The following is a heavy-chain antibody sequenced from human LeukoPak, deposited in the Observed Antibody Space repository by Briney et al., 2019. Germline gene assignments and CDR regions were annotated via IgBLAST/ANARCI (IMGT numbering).Heavy chain of an antibody. Sequence: AGSLRLSCAASGFTFSTYSMNWVRQAPGKWLEWTSYISRISTTIYYADSVKGRFTISRDNAKNSVFLQMNSLRDEDTAVYYCTRVVVGATYHCLDPWGQGTLVTVSS. CDR1: GFTFSTYS. CDR2: ISRISTTI. J-gene: IGHJ5*02. D-gene: IGHD1-26*01. V-gene: IGHV3-48*02. CDR3: TRVVVGATYHCLDP.